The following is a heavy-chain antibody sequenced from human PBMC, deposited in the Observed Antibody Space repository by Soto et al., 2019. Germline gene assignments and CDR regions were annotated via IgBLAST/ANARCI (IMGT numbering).Heavy chain of an antibody. D-gene: IGHD2-15*01. J-gene: IGHJ4*02. V-gene: IGHV4-31*03. CDR2: ISYGGST. Sequence: QVQLQESGPGLVKPSQTLSLTCTVSGGSINSGGYCWSWIRQHPGKGLDWIGCISYGGSTSYNPYLKTRVTISVDTSKNQFSLKLSTEFAAGTLVSYYSRSILVWGQGALITVSS. CDR3: SRSILV. CDR1: GGSINSGGYC.